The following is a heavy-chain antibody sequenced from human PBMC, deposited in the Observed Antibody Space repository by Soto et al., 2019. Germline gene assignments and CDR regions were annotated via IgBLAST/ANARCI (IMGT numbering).Heavy chain of an antibody. CDR3: VRYCSTTKCPFDY. CDR1: GGSISSGGSY. J-gene: IGHJ4*02. Sequence: SETLSLTCTVSGGSISSGGSYWGWIRQPPGKGLEWIGYIYYSGNTYFNPFLKSRVTLSVDTSKNQFSLNLSSVTAADTAVYYCVRYCSTTKCPFDYWGQGTLVTVSS. CDR2: IYYSGNT. V-gene: IGHV4-30-4*01. D-gene: IGHD2-2*01.